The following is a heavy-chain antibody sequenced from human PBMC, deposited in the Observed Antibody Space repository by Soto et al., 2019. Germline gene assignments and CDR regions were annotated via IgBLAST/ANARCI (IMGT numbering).Heavy chain of an antibody. D-gene: IGHD6-13*01. Sequence: EVQVVESGGDLVKPGGSLRLSCAASGFSFSEYRMTWVRQAPGKGLEWVSSISMSSSHIYYGDSVKGRFTISRDNAKNTLYLQLNGLRVEDTAVYYCSRDRSRSSWYPGASNGVDVWGQGTTVIVSS. J-gene: IGHJ6*02. CDR3: SRDRSRSSWYPGASNGVDV. CDR1: GFSFSEYR. V-gene: IGHV3-21*01. CDR2: ISMSSSHI.